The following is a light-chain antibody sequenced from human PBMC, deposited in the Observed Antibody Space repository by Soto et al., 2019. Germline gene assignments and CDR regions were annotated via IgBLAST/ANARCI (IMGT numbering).Light chain of an antibody. CDR3: SSSAGTNTFVV. CDR2: EVS. CDR1: SSDVGGYNY. V-gene: IGLV2-14*01. J-gene: IGLJ2*01. Sequence: QSALTQPASVSGSPGQSITISCTGTSSDVGGYNYVSWYQQHPGKAPKLMIYEVSNRPSGVSNRFSGSKSGNTASLTVSGLQAEDEADYYCSSSAGTNTFVVFGGGTKLTVL.